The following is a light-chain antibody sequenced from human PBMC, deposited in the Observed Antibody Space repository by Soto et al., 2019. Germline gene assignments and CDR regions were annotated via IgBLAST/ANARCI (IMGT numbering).Light chain of an antibody. V-gene: IGKV3-20*01. CDR1: QSVSSSY. J-gene: IGKJ1*01. Sequence: EIVLTQSPGTLSLSPGERATLSCRASQSVSSSYLAWYQRKPGQAPRLLIYGASSRATGIPDRFSGSGSGTDFTLTISILEPEDFEVYYCQQYGSSPVTFGQGTKVEIK. CDR3: QQYGSSPVT. CDR2: GAS.